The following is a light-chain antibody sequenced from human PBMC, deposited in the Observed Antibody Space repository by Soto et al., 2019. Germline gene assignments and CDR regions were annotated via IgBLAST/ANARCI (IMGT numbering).Light chain of an antibody. CDR1: QRVSSN. CDR3: QQYNNWPPLT. Sequence: EIEFTQTPATLSLSPWERGTLSCRASQRVSSNLAWYQQKPGQAPRLLIYGASTRATGIPARFSGSGSGTEFTLTISSLQSEDFAVYYCQQYNNWPPLTFGGGTKVDIK. J-gene: IGKJ4*01. CDR2: GAS. V-gene: IGKV3D-15*01.